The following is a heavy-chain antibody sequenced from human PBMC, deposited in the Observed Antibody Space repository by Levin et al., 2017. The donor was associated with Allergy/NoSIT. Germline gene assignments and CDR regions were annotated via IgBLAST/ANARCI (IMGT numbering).Heavy chain of an antibody. Sequence: GGSLRLSCAASGFTFSDYYMSWIRQAPGKGLEWVSYISSSGSTIYYADSVKGRFTISRDNAKNSLYLQMNSLRAEDTAVYYCARVSGIQLWLRYYGMDVWGQGTTVTVSS. J-gene: IGHJ6*02. CDR2: ISSSGSTI. CDR3: ARVSGIQLWLRYYGMDV. CDR1: GFTFSDYY. V-gene: IGHV3-11*01. D-gene: IGHD5-18*01.